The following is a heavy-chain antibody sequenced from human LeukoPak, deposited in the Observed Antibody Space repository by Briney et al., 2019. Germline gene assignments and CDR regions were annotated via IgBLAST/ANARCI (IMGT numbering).Heavy chain of an antibody. D-gene: IGHD3-22*01. CDR3: VRNYYDSSAYYYFDY. CDR2: IYSGGGT. V-gene: IGHV3-66*01. CDR1: GFTFSSYG. J-gene: IGHJ4*02. Sequence: PGGSLRLSCAASGFTFSSYGMHWVRQAPGKGLEWVSLIYSGGGTYYADSVKGRFTISRDNSKNTLYLQMNSLRAEDTAVYYCVRNYYDSSAYYYFDYWGQGTLVTVSS.